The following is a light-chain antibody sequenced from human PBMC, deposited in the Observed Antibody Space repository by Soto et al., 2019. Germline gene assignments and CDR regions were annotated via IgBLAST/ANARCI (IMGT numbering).Light chain of an antibody. CDR2: SND. V-gene: IGLV1-44*01. CDR3: VAWDDSLNGYV. J-gene: IGLJ1*01. Sequence: QSVLTQPPSASGTPWQRVTISCSGSSSNIGSNSVNWYQQLPGTAPKLLIYSNDRRPSGVPDRFSGSKSGTSASLAISGLQSEDEADYYCVAWDDSLNGYVFGTGTKVTVL. CDR1: SSNIGSNS.